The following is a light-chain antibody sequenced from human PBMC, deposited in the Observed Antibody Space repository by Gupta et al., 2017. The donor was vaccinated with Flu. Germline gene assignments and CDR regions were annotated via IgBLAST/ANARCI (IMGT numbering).Light chain of an antibody. V-gene: IGKV3-20*01. CDR1: QSVSSSY. CDR3: QQYGTSPLFT. J-gene: IGKJ3*01. CDR2: GAS. Sequence: LLTHSSGTLSLSPGESATLSSRASQSVSSSYLAWYQQKPGQAPRLLIYGASKRATGIPERFSGSGSGTDFTLTISGLEPEDFAVYYCQQYGTSPLFTFGPGTKVDMK.